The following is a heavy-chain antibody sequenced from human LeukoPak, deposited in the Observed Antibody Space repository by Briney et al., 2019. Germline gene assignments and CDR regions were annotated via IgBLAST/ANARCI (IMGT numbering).Heavy chain of an antibody. CDR3: AREGGPRSSGCP. CDR2: INHSGST. CDR1: GWSFSGYY. J-gene: IGHJ5*02. V-gene: IGHV4-34*01. Sequence: SETLSLTCAVYGWSFSGYYWIWIRQPPGKGLEWIGEINHSGSTNYNPSLKSRVTISVDTSKNQFSLKLSSVTAADTAVYYCAREGGPRSSGCPWGQGTLVTVSS. D-gene: IGHD6-19*01.